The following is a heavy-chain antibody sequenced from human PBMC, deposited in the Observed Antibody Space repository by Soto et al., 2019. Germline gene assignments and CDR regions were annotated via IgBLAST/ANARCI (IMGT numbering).Heavy chain of an antibody. CDR3: ARLLYYDSSGYPVDY. CDR2: IIPILGIA. V-gene: IGHV1-69*10. CDR1: GYTFTSYA. Sequence: SVKVSCKASGYTFTSYAMHWVRQAPGQRLEWMGWIIPILGIANYAQKFQGRVTITADKSTSTAYMELSSLRSEDTAVYYCARLLYYDSSGYPVDYWGQGTLVTVSS. D-gene: IGHD3-22*01. J-gene: IGHJ4*02.